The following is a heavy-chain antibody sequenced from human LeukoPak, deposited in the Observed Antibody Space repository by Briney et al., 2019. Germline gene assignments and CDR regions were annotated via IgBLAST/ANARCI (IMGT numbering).Heavy chain of an antibody. CDR3: ARDRLEMSRRGHFDY. V-gene: IGHV3-74*01. D-gene: IGHD5-24*01. Sequence: GGSLRLSCAASGNYWMHWVRQAPGKGLLWVSHINSDGSWTTYADSVKGRFTISKDNAKNTVYLQMNSLRAEDTAVYYCARDRLEMSRRGHFDYWGQGTLVTVSS. CDR2: INSDGSWT. CDR1: GNYW. J-gene: IGHJ4*02.